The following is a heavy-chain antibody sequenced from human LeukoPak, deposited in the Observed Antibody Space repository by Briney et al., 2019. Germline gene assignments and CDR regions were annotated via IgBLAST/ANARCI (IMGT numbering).Heavy chain of an antibody. V-gene: IGHV4-59*01. CDR3: ARGADYYDSSGYKWFDP. CDR1: GGSISSYY. CDR2: IYHSGST. D-gene: IGHD3-22*01. Sequence: SETLSLTCTVSGGSISSYYWSWIRQPPGKGLEWIGYIYHSGSTNYNPSLKSRVTISIDTSKNQFSLKLSSVTAADTAVYYCARGADYYDSSGYKWFDPWGQGTLVTDSS. J-gene: IGHJ5*02.